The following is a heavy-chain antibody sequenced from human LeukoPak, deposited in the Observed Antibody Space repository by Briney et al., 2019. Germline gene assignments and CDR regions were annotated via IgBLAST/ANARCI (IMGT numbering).Heavy chain of an antibody. D-gene: IGHD6-13*01. CDR3: AGVRGSWEGYFDY. V-gene: IGHV1-69*05. CDR1: GGTFSNYA. CDR2: ILPLFVTP. Sequence: SVKVSCKASGGTFSNYAVSLVRQAPGQGLEWMGGILPLFVTPSYAQKFQGRVTITTDESMTTAYMDLSSLRSEDTAVYYCAGVRGSWEGYFDYWGQGTRVTVSS. J-gene: IGHJ4*02.